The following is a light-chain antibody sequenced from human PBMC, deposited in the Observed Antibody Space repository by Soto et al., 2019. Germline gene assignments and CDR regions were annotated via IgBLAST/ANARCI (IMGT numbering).Light chain of an antibody. V-gene: IGKV3-11*01. CDR2: DAS. CDR1: QSVGTS. Sequence: VLTQSPATLSSSPGETATLSCRARQSVGTSLAWYQQKPGQAPRLLLYDASNRATGIPARFSGGGSGTDFTLTISNLEPEDCAVYYCQQRTNWPLTFGGGTKVEI. CDR3: QQRTNWPLT. J-gene: IGKJ4*01.